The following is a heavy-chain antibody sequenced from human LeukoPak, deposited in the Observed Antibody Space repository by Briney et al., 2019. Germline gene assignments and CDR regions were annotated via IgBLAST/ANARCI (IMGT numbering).Heavy chain of an antibody. CDR2: IYSSGST. CDR3: ARVGAYYYDSSGYEILYYFDY. V-gene: IGHV4-39*07. Sequence: SETLSLTCTVSGASISGSGYYWGWIRQPPGKGLEWIGSIYSSGSTYYNPSLKSRVTISVDKSKNQFSLKLSSVTAADTAVYYCARVGAYYYDSSGYEILYYFDYWGQGTLVTVSS. J-gene: IGHJ4*02. D-gene: IGHD3-22*01. CDR1: GASISGSGYY.